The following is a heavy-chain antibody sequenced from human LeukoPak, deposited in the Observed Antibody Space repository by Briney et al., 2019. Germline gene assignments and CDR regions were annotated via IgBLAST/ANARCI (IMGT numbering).Heavy chain of an antibody. CDR1: GFTFSRHW. CDR2: IKQGGNEK. V-gene: IGHV3-7*03. Sequence: QPGGSLRLSCAASGFTFSRHWMSWVRQAPGKGLEWVADIKQGGNEKNYLDSVKGRFTISRDNAKNSLYLQMNSLRAEDTAVYYCAKLLLGSSPLFDYWGQGTLVTVSS. J-gene: IGHJ4*02. D-gene: IGHD6-6*01. CDR3: AKLLLGSSPLFDY.